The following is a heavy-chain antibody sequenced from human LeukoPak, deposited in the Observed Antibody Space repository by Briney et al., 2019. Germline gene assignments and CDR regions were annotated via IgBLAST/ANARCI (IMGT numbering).Heavy chain of an antibody. D-gene: IGHD3-10*01. CDR1: GGSFSGYY. CDR2: INHSGST. Sequence: SETLSLTCAVYGGSFSGYYCSWIRQPPGKGLEWIGEINHSGSTNYNPSLKSRVTISVDTSKNQFSLKLSSVTAADTAVYYCARMHVLLWFRELLSGRYFDYWGQGTMVTVSS. V-gene: IGHV4-34*01. CDR3: ARMHVLLWFRELLSGRYFDY. J-gene: IGHJ4*02.